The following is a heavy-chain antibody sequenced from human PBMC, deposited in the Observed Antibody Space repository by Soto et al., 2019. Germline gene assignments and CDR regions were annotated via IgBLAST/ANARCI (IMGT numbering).Heavy chain of an antibody. D-gene: IGHD4-4*01. CDR3: ARDQGLQVDY. J-gene: IGHJ4*02. Sequence: SETLSLTCTVSGGSISSGGYYWSWIRQHPGKGLEWIGYIYYSGSTYYNPSLKSRVTISVDTSKNQFSLKLSSVTAADTAVYYCARDQGLQVDYWGQGTLVTVSS. CDR2: IYYSGST. CDR1: GGSISSGGYY. V-gene: IGHV4-31*03.